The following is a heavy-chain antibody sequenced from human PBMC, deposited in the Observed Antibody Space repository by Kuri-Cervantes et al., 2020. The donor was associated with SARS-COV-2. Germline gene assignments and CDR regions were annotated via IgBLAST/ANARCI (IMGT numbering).Heavy chain of an antibody. CDR3: ASLLSNRGEYYFDY. J-gene: IGHJ4*02. CDR1: GYTFTSYG. V-gene: IGHV1-2*02. Sequence: ASVKVSCKASGYTFTSYGISWVRQAPGQGLEWMGWINPNSGGTNYAQKFQGRVTMTRDTSISTTYMELSRLRSDDTAVYYCASLLSNRGEYYFDYWGQGTLVTVSS. CDR2: INPNSGGT. D-gene: IGHD3-16*02.